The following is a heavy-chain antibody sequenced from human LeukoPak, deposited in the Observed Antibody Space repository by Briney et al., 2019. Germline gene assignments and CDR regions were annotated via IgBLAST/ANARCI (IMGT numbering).Heavy chain of an antibody. CDR2: IKQDGSEK. Sequence: GGSLRLSCAASGFTFSSYWMSWVRQAPGKGLEWVANIKQDGSEKYYVDSVKGRLTISRDNAKNSLYLQMNSLRAEDTAAYYCARETNYYYYYMDVWGKGTTVTVSS. V-gene: IGHV3-7*01. D-gene: IGHD1-1*01. CDR1: GFTFSSYW. CDR3: ARETNYYYYYMDV. J-gene: IGHJ6*03.